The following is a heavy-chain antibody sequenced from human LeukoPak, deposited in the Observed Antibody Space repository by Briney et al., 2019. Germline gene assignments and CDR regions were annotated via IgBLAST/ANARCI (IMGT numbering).Heavy chain of an antibody. D-gene: IGHD1-14*01. CDR3: ARDLRLGAPDYFDY. J-gene: IGHJ4*02. V-gene: IGHV3-30-3*01. CDR1: GFTFSRYA. Sequence: PGRSLRLSCAASGFTFSRYAMHWVRQAPGKGLEWVAVISYDGSKKYYADSVEGRFTISRDNSKYTLYLQMNSLRPEDTAVYYCARDLRLGAPDYFDYWGQGTLVTVSS. CDR2: ISYDGSKK.